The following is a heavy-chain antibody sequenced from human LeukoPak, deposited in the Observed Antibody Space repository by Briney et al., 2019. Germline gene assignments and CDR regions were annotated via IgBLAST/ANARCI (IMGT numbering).Heavy chain of an antibody. CDR1: GFTFSSYG. Sequence: GGSLRLSCAASGFTFSSYGMHWVRQAPGKGLEWVAVISYDGSNKYYADSVKGRFTISRDNSKNTLYLQMNSLRAEDTAVYYCAKDGGWRVLLGGFLDYWGQGSLVTVSS. D-gene: IGHD1-26*01. V-gene: IGHV3-30*18. CDR3: AKDGGWRVLLGGFLDY. J-gene: IGHJ4*02. CDR2: ISYDGSNK.